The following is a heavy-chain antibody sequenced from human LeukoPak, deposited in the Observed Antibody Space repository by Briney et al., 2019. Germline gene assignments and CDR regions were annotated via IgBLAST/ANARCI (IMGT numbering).Heavy chain of an antibody. CDR1: GFTFSNYA. CDR3: AKSVDILTMDV. D-gene: IGHD3-9*01. CDR2: ISGSGKDT. V-gene: IGHV3-23*01. Sequence: GGSLRLSCAASGFTFSNYAMSWVRQAPGKGLEWVSAISGSGKDTSYADPVKGRFTISRDNSKNTLYLQMNSLRAEDTAVYYCAKSVDILTMDVWGQGTTVIVSS. J-gene: IGHJ6*02.